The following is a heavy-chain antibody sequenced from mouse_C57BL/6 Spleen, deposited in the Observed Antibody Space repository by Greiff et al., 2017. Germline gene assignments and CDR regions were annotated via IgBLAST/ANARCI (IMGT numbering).Heavy chain of an antibody. V-gene: IGHV1-54*01. CDR3: ARGSNYHYYAMDY. Sequence: QVQLQQSGAELVRPGTSVKVSCKASGYAFTNYLIEWVKQRPGQGLEWIGVINPGSGGTNNNEKFKGKATLTADKSSSTAYMQLSSLTSEDSAVYFCARGSNYHYYAMDYWGQGTSVTVSS. CDR1: GYAFTNYL. D-gene: IGHD2-5*01. CDR2: INPGSGGT. J-gene: IGHJ4*01.